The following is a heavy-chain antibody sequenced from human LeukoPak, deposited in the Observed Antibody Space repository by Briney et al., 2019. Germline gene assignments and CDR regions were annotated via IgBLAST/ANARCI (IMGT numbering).Heavy chain of an antibody. CDR3: ARADVDSGYEPYYYYGMDV. J-gene: IGHJ6*02. CDR2: ISWNGGST. CDR1: GSTFDDYG. Sequence: GGSLRLSCAASGSTFDDYGMSWVRQAPGKGLEWVSGISWNGGSTGYADSVKGRFTISRDNAKNSLYLQMNSLRAEDTALYHCARADVDSGYEPYYYYGMDVWGQGTTVTVSS. V-gene: IGHV3-20*01. D-gene: IGHD5-12*01.